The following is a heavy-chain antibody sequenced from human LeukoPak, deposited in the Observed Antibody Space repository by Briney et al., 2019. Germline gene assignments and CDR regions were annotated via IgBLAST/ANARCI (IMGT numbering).Heavy chain of an antibody. Sequence: SETLSLTRTVSGGSVSSGSYYWSWIRQPPGKGLEWLGYIYYSGSTNYNPSLKSRVTISVDTSKNQFSLKLSSVTAADTAVYYCARDMTPNDAFDIWGQGTKVTVSS. J-gene: IGHJ3*02. CDR1: GGSVSSGSYY. CDR3: ARDMTPNDAFDI. V-gene: IGHV4-61*01. CDR2: IYYSGST.